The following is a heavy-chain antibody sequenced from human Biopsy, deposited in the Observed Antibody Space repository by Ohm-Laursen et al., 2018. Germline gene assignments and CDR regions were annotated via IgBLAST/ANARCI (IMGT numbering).Heavy chain of an antibody. CDR2: IFSSGST. Sequence: SDTLSLTCTVFGGSISSDYWSWIRQTPGKGLEWIGYIFSSGSTNYNPSLKSRVTISVDTSKNQFSLRLNSVTAADTAVYYCARATNSTGWPYCYFYGMDVWGQGTTVTVSS. J-gene: IGHJ6*02. CDR1: GGSISSDY. CDR3: ARATNSTGWPYCYFYGMDV. D-gene: IGHD2/OR15-2a*01. V-gene: IGHV4-59*07.